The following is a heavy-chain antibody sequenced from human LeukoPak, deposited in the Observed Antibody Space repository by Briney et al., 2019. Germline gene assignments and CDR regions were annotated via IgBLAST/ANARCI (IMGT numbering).Heavy chain of an antibody. CDR3: ARDPYSSSWYRVGAFDI. V-gene: IGHV3-21*01. J-gene: IGHJ3*02. CDR2: ITGSSRYI. CDR1: GFSFSSHS. D-gene: IGHD6-13*01. Sequence: GGSLRLSCAASGFSFSSHSMSWVRQAPGKGLEWVSSITGSSRYIYYADSVKGRSTISRDNAKNSLYLQMNSLRVEDTAVYYCARDPYSSSWYRVGAFDIWGQGTMVTVSS.